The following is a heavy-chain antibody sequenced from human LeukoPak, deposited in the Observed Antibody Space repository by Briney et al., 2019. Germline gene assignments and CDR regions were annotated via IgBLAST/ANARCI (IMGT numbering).Heavy chain of an antibody. CDR1: GGSISSSSYY. Sequence: SETLSLTCTVSGGSISSSSYYWGWIRQPPGKGLEWIGSIYYSGSTYYNPSLKSRVTISVDTSKNQFSLKLSSVTAADTAVYYCARQRQQLVGGDFDYWGQGTLVTVSS. V-gene: IGHV4-39*01. D-gene: IGHD6-13*01. CDR3: ARQRQQLVGGDFDY. J-gene: IGHJ4*02. CDR2: IYYSGST.